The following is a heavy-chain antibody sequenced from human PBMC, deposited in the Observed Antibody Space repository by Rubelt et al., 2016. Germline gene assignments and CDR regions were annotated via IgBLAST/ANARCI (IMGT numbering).Heavy chain of an antibody. CDR3: ARQSNYYGTGFDY. J-gene: IGHJ4*02. Sequence: EVQLVESGGDLVQPGGSLRLSCAAFGFTVTSNYMSWVRQAPGKGLEWVSVIYSGGSTYYADSVKGRFTISRGNFKNTRYLQMNSLTAEDTAVYYCARQSNYYGTGFDYWGQGTLVTVSS. V-gene: IGHV3-66*04. CDR1: GFTVTSNY. CDR2: IYSGGST. D-gene: IGHD3-10*01.